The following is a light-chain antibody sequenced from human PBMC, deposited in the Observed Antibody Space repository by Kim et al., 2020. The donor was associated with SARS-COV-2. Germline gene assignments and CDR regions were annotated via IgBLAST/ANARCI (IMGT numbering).Light chain of an antibody. Sequence: SPGERATLSRRASQSVSDNLAWYQQKPGQAPRLLIYGASTRATGIPARFSGSGSGTEFTLTISSLQSEDFAVYYCQQYNNWPPWYTFGQGTKLEI. CDR1: QSVSDN. J-gene: IGKJ2*01. V-gene: IGKV3-15*01. CDR3: QQYNNWPPWYT. CDR2: GAS.